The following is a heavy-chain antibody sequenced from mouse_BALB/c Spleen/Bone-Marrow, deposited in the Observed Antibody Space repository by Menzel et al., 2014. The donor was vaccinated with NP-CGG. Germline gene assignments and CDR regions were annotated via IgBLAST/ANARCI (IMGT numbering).Heavy chain of an antibody. CDR3: AKIGTTTGAMDY. CDR2: IWRGGST. J-gene: IGHJ4*01. V-gene: IGHV2-5*01. CDR1: GFSLTSYG. Sequence: VMLVESGPGLVQPSQSLSITCTVSGFSLTSYGVHWVRQSPGKGLEWLGVIWRGGSTDYNAAFMSRLSITKDNSKSLVFFKMNSLQADDTAIYYCAKIGTTTGAMDYWGQGTSVTVSS. D-gene: IGHD2-14*01.